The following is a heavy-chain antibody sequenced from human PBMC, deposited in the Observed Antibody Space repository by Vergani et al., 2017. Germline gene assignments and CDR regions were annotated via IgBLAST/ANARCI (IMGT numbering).Heavy chain of an antibody. CDR3: ARAKAAAGGNDACDI. J-gene: IGHJ3*02. Sequence: EVQLVQSGAEVKKPGESLKISCKGSGYSFTSYWIGWVRQMPGKGLEWMGIIYPGDSDTRYSPSFQGQVTISADKSISTAYLQWSSLKASDTAMYFCARAKAAAGGNDACDIWGQGTMVTVSS. CDR1: GYSFTSYW. V-gene: IGHV5-51*03. D-gene: IGHD6-13*01. CDR2: IYPGDSDT.